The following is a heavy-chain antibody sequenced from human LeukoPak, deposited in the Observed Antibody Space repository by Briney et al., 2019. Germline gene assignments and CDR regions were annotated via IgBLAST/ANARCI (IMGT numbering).Heavy chain of an antibody. CDR3: AKVNYYESSDIGLFDY. Sequence: GGSLRLSCAASGFTFSSYAMSWVRQAPGKGLEWASGISGSGTSTFYADSVRGRFTISRDHSKNTLYLQMNSLRAGDTAVYYCAKVNYYESSDIGLFDYWGQGTLVTVSS. J-gene: IGHJ4*02. V-gene: IGHV3-23*01. CDR1: GFTFSSYA. CDR2: ISGSGTST. D-gene: IGHD3-22*01.